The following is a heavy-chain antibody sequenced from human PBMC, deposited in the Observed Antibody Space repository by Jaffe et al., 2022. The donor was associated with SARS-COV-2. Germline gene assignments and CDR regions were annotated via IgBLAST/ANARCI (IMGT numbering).Heavy chain of an antibody. D-gene: IGHD3-22*01. CDR3: VTEDKSDYDDGSGLDY. CDR2: LHPSGGRT. J-gene: IGHJ4*02. V-gene: IGHV1-46*01. CDR1: GYGFTSYY. Sequence: QVQVVQSGAEVKKPGASVKVSCMPSGYGFTSYYMHWVRQAPGQGLEWMGLLHPSGGRTNYAQKFQGRVTMTRDTSTRTVYMELSSLRSEDTAVYYCVTEDKSDYDDGSGLDYWGQGTLVTVSS.